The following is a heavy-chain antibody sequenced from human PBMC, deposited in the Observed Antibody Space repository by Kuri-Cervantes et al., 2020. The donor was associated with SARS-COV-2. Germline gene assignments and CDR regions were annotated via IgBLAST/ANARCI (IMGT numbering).Heavy chain of an antibody. CDR3: ARGAYWEFDY. CDR1: GFTFSSYA. J-gene: IGHJ4*02. D-gene: IGHD1-26*01. Sequence: GESLKISCAASGFTFSSYAMSWVRQAPGKGLEWVSYISSSGSTIYYADSVKGRFTISRDNAKNSLYLQMNSLRAEDTAVYYCARGAYWEFDYWGQGTLVTVSS. V-gene: IGHV3-48*03. CDR2: ISSSGSTI.